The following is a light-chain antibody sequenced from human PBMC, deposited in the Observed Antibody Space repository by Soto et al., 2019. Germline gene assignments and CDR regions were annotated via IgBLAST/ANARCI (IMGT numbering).Light chain of an antibody. CDR1: RHVYINA. J-gene: IGKJ3*01. CDR2: GAS. CDR3: QQYGASPFT. V-gene: IGKV3-20*01. Sequence: VVLTQSPAPLSLSPGDRATLSCRASRHVYINALGWYQQKPGRTPTLLIYGASTRATDIPDRFSATGSGTDFSLTISGVEPEDSAVYYCQQYGASPFTFVPGTRLEI.